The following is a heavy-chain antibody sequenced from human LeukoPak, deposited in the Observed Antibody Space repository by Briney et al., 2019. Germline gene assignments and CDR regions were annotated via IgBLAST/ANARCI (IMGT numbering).Heavy chain of an antibody. D-gene: IGHD3-22*01. Sequence: ASVKVSCKASGYTFTSYGISWVRQAPGQGLEWVGRIIPMLGIANYAQKFQGRVTITADKSTSTAYMELSSLRSEDTAVYYCARQGDLYDSSGYYYFDYWGQGTLVTVSS. CDR2: IIPMLGIA. J-gene: IGHJ4*02. CDR3: ARQGDLYDSSGYYYFDY. CDR1: GYTFTSYG. V-gene: IGHV1-69*04.